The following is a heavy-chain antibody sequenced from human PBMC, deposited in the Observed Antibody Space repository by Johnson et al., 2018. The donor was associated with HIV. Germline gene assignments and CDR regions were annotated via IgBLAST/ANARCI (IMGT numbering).Heavy chain of an antibody. Sequence: AQLVESGGGLVKPGGSLRLSCAASGFTFSNAWMNWVRQAPGKGLEWVGRIKSKTDGGTIDYAAPVKDRLTISRDDSKNTLYLQMNSLKTEDTAVYYCTTMGLGSSSWRYDAFDIWGQGTMVTVSS. CDR3: TTMGLGSSSWRYDAFDI. V-gene: IGHV3-15*01. J-gene: IGHJ3*02. CDR1: GFTFSNAW. CDR2: IKSKTDGGTI. D-gene: IGHD6-13*01.